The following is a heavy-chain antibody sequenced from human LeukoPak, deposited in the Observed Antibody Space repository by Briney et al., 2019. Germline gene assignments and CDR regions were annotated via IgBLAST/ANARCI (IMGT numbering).Heavy chain of an antibody. CDR2: IYTSGST. Sequence: SQTLSLTCTVSGGSISSGSYYWSWIRQPAGKGLEGIGGIYTSGSTNYNPSLKSRVTISVDTSKNQFSLKLSSVTAADTTVYYCARDRTLPHYDILTGYPNWFDPWGQGTLVTVSS. V-gene: IGHV4-61*02. D-gene: IGHD3-9*01. J-gene: IGHJ5*02. CDR3: ARDRTLPHYDILTGYPNWFDP. CDR1: GGSISSGSYY.